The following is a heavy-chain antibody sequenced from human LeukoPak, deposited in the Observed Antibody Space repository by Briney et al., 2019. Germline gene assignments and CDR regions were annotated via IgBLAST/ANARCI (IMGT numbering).Heavy chain of an antibody. D-gene: IGHD3-10*01. CDR2: IWYGGSNK. CDR3: CLWFNNWFDP. Sequence: GGSLTLSCAASGCTFNSYGARWTRHAPGKGLEWVEVIWYGGSNKYYADSVKGRFTISRDNSKNTLYLQMNSLRAEDTAVYYCCLWFNNWFDPWGQGTLVTVSS. V-gene: IGHV3-33*01. CDR1: GCTFNSYG. J-gene: IGHJ5*02.